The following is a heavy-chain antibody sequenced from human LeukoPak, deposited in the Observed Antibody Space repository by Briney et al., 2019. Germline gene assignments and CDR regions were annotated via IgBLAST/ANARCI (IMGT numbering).Heavy chain of an antibody. CDR2: IYYSGST. V-gene: IGHV4-39*07. D-gene: IGHD3-10*01. CDR1: GGSISSSSYY. J-gene: IGHJ4*02. Sequence: SETLSLTCTVSGGSISSSSYYWGWIRQPPGKGLEWIGSIYYSGSTNYNPSLKSRVTISVDTSKNQFSLKLSSVTAADTALYYCARGLWFGDENPPYFDYWGQGTLVTVSS. CDR3: ARGLWFGDENPPYFDY.